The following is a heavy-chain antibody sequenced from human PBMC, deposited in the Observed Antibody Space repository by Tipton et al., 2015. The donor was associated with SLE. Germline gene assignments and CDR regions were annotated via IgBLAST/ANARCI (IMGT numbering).Heavy chain of an antibody. V-gene: IGHV3-48*01. CDR3: ARDGGDVVGSSEGFDY. Sequence: GSLRLSCAASGFTFSSYSMNWVRQAPGKGLEWVSYISSSSSTIYYADSVKGRFTISRDNAKNSLYLQMNSLRAEDTAVYYCARDGGDVVGSSEGFDYWGQGTLVTVSS. CDR1: GFTFSSYS. D-gene: IGHD2-15*01. J-gene: IGHJ4*02. CDR2: ISSSSSTI.